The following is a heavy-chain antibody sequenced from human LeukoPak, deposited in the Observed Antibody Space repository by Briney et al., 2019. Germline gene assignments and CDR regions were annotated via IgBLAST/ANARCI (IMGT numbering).Heavy chain of an antibody. CDR1: GDSFRSGGY. Sequence: PSQTLSLTCTVSGDSFRSGGYSWIRQLPGMGLEWIGYVFSSGKTYYKTSLKSRVTISLDMSKNQFSLRLSSVTAADTAVYYCARARTQYSDGSGLNWFYPWGQGTLVTVSS. CDR3: ARARTQYSDGSGLNWFYP. V-gene: IGHV4-31*03. D-gene: IGHD3-22*01. CDR2: VFSSGKT. J-gene: IGHJ5*02.